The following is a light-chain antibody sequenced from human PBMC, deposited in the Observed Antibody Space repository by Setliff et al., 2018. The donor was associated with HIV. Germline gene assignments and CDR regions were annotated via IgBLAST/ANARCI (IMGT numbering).Light chain of an antibody. CDR3: SSYTSISTYV. CDR2: DVS. Sequence: QSALTQPASVSGSPGQSIAISCTGTSSDVGGYDYVSWFQQHPGKAPKLIIYDVSKRPSGVSNRFSGSKSDNTASLTISGLQAEDEADYFCSSYTSISTYVFGTGTKVTVL. CDR1: SSDVGGYDY. V-gene: IGLV2-14*01. J-gene: IGLJ1*01.